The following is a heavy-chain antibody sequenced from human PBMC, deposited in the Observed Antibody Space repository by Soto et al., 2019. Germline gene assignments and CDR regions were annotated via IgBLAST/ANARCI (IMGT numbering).Heavy chain of an antibody. CDR2: ISAYNGNT. D-gene: IGHD3-3*01. Sequence: ASVKVTCKACGYTFTSYGISWVRQAPGQGLEWMGWISAYNGNTDYAQKLQGRVTMTTDTSTSTAYMDLRRLRSDDTAVYYCTRHESGGFFQYWGQGTLVTVSS. J-gene: IGHJ4*02. CDR1: GYTFTSYG. CDR3: TRHESGGFFQY. V-gene: IGHV1-18*01.